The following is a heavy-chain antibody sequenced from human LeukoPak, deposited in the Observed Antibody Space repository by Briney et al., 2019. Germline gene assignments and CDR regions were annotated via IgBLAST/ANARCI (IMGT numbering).Heavy chain of an antibody. V-gene: IGHV3-30*18. CDR1: GFTFNNYG. D-gene: IGHD2-2*01. CDR2: ISYDGRNI. Sequence: GGSLRLSCAASGFTFNNYGMHWVRQAPGKGLEWVAVISYDGRNIHYPGSVKGRFTISRDISTDTLWLQMDSLRTEDTAVYYCAKGPLRGTAAAIDYWGQGTLVTVSS. J-gene: IGHJ4*02. CDR3: AKGPLRGTAAAIDY.